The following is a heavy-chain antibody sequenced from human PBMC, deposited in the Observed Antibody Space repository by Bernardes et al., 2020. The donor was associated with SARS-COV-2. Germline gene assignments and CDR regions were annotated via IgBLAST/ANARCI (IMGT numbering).Heavy chain of an antibody. CDR1: GFTFSNYN. V-gene: IGHV3-48*04. CDR2: SSSSTI. D-gene: IGHD3-10*01. CDR3: ARGGRFGESFFDY. Sequence: GGSLRLSCAASGFTFSNYNMNWVRQAPGKGLEWVGSSSSTIYYADSVKGRFTISRDNAKNSLYLQMNSLRAEDTAVYYCARGGRFGESFFDYWGQGTLVTVSS. J-gene: IGHJ4*02.